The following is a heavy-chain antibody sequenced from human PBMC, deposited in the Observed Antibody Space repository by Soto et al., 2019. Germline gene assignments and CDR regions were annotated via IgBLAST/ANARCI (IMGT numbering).Heavy chain of an antibody. CDR3: ARDQFDFWSGYSLDAFDI. J-gene: IGHJ3*02. CDR1: GYTFTSYG. D-gene: IGHD3-3*01. CDR2: ISPYNGNT. Sequence: QVQLVQSGAEVKKPGASVKVSCKASGYTFTSYGITWVRQAPGQGLEWMGWISPYNGNTNYVQKLQGRVTLTTDTSTSTAYMEVRSLRSDDTAVYYCARDQFDFWSGYSLDAFDIWGKGTLVTVSS. V-gene: IGHV1-18*04.